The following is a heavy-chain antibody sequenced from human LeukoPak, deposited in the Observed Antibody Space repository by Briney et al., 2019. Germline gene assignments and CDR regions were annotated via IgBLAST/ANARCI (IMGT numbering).Heavy chain of an antibody. CDR1: GFTFSSYW. J-gene: IGHJ4*02. D-gene: IGHD2-15*01. V-gene: IGHV3-74*01. CDR2: INTDGGST. Sequence: GGSLRLSCAASGFTFSSYWMHWVRQAPGKGLVWVSRINTDGGSTNYADSVKGRFTISRDNAKNTLYLQMNSLRAEDTALYYCVRPXIDGYEFDYWGQGTLVTVS. CDR3: VRPXIDGYEFDY.